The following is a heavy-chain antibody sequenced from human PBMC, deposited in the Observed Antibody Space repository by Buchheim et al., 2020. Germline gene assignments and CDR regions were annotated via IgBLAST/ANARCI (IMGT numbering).Heavy chain of an antibody. V-gene: IGHV3-30-3*01. CDR2: ISYDGSNK. J-gene: IGHJ4*02. D-gene: IGHD3-22*01. CDR3: ARGGNVYYYDSSGYFLGF. CDR1: GFTFSSYA. Sequence: QVQLVESGGGVVQPGRSLRLSCAASGFTFSSYAMHWVRQAPGKGLEWVAVISYDGSNKYYADSVKGRFTISRDNSKNTLYLQMNSLRAEDTAVYYCARGGNVYYYDSSGYFLGFWGQGTL.